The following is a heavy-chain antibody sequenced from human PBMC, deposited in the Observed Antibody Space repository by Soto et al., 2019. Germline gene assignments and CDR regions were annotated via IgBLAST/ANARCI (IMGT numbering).Heavy chain of an antibody. CDR1: GYSFTSYW. CDR2: IDPSDSYT. V-gene: IGHV5-10-1*03. J-gene: IGHJ5*02. Sequence: EVQLVQSGVEVKKPGESLRISCKGSGYSFTSYWISWVRQMPGKGLEWMGRIDPSDSYTNYSPSFQGHVTISADKSISTAYLQWSSLKASDTAMYYCARQGIVVVPIGGWFDPWGQGTLVTVSS. D-gene: IGHD2-2*01. CDR3: ARQGIVVVPIGGWFDP.